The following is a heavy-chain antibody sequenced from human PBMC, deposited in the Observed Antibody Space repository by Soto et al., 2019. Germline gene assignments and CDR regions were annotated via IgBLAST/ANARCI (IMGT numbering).Heavy chain of an antibody. Sequence: VQLVESGGDLVQPGGSLRLSCAASGFTFTSHWMHWVRQAPGKGLVWVSRIKSDGSGTIYADSVKGRFTMSRDNAKNTRYLQRHSRRADDTAVYFCAREWTRTVWPFESWGQGTLVTVSS. CDR1: GFTFTSHW. D-gene: IGHD4-17*01. CDR3: AREWTRTVWPFES. CDR2: IKSDGSGT. V-gene: IGHV3-74*01. J-gene: IGHJ4*02.